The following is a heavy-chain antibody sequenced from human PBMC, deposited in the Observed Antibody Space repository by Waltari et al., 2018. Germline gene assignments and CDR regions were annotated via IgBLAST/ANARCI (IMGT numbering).Heavy chain of an antibody. CDR1: GYTFTSYA. D-gene: IGHD3-3*01. CDR3: ARDRYYDFWSGYPFDY. Sequence: QVQLVQSGAEVKKPGASVKVSCKASGYTFTSYAMHWVRQAPGQRLEWMGWINAGNGNTKYSQKFQGRVTITRDTSASTAYMELSSLRSEDTAVYYCARDRYYDFWSGYPFDYWGQGTLVTVSS. J-gene: IGHJ4*02. V-gene: IGHV1-3*01. CDR2: INAGNGNT.